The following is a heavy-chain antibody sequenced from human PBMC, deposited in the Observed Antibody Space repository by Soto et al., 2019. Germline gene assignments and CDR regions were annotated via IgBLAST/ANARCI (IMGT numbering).Heavy chain of an antibody. CDR2: VYGSGRT. CDR3: ERDNDRSSYYEA. D-gene: IGHD3-22*01. CDR1: VYSISNGYY. V-gene: IGHV4-38-2*02. Sequence: SDTLSLTCTFSVYSISNGYYWGWIRQPPGKGLESIGNVYGSGRTYYNPSLKGRVAISVDTSKNQFSLRLSSVTAADTAVYYCERDNDRSSYYEAWGEGTLVSVSS. J-gene: IGHJ4*02.